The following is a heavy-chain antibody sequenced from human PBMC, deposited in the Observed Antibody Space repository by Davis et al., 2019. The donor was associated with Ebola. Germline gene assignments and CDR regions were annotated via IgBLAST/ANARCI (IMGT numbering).Heavy chain of an antibody. CDR2: VSYDGRNK. CDR3: ARSARAYSGYHGMDV. V-gene: IGHV3-30*04. D-gene: IGHD1-26*01. J-gene: IGHJ6*04. CDR1: GFTFSLYA. Sequence: PGGSLRLSCAASGFTFSLYAMHWVRQAPGKGLEWVAVVSYDGRNKYYADSVKGRFTISRDNAKNSLYLQMNSLRAEDTAVYYCARSARAYSGYHGMDVWGKGTTVTVSS.